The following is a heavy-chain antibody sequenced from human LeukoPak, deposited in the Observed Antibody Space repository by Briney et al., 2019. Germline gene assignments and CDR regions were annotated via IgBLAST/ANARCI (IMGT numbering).Heavy chain of an antibody. CDR2: IKTDGSQT. J-gene: IGHJ6*02. D-gene: IGHD6-19*01. CDR3: ARETQWRLDV. Sequence: HPGGSLRLSCAASGFTFSSYAMSWVRQGPGKGLEWVAHIKTDGSQTDYVDSVKGRFTISRDNAKNSLYLQMNSLRPEDTAVYYCARETQWRLDVWGQGTTVTVSS. CDR1: GFTFSSYA. V-gene: IGHV3-7*01.